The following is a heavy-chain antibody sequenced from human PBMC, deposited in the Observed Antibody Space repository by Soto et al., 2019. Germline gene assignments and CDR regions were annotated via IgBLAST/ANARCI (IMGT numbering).Heavy chain of an antibody. CDR1: GYTFTSYG. CDR2: ISAHNGNT. CDR3: ARGRYGDY. V-gene: IGHV1-18*01. D-gene: IGHD1-1*01. Sequence: QVHLVQSGAEVKKPGASVKVSCKASGYTFTSYGITWVRQAPGQGLEWMGWISAHNGNTDYAQKLQGRVIVTRDTSTSTAYMELRSLISDDTAVDYCARGRYGDYWRQGALVTVSS. J-gene: IGHJ4*02.